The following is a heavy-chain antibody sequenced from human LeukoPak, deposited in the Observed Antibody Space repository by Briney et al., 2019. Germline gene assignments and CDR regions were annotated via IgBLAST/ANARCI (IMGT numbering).Heavy chain of an antibody. CDR3: ARRRLKGKYGDDNCWYFDL. Sequence: PGGSLRLSCAASGFSFSSYWMSWVRQAPVKGLEWVSNIKQDGSAKYYVDSVKGRFTISRDNAKNSVHLQMNSLRAEDTAVYYCARRRLKGKYGDDNCWYFDLWGRGTLVTVSS. V-gene: IGHV3-7*01. D-gene: IGHD4-17*01. J-gene: IGHJ2*01. CDR2: IKQDGSAK. CDR1: GFSFSSYW.